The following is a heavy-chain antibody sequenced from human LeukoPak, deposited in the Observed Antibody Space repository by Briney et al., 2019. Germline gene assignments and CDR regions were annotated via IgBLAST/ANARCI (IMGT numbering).Heavy chain of an antibody. V-gene: IGHV4-30-4*01. CDR2: IFYSGITY. Sequence: SETLSLTCTVSGGSTSSGDYYWSWIRQPPGKGLEWIGYIFYSGITYYYSPSLKSRITISVDTSKNQFSLKLGSVTAADTAVYYCARRQGPDWYFDLWGRGTLVTVSS. CDR3: ARRQGPDWYFDL. CDR1: GGSTSSGDYY. J-gene: IGHJ2*01.